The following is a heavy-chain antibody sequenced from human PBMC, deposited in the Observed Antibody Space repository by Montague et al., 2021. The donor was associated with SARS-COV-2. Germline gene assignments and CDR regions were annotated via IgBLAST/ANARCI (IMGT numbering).Heavy chain of an antibody. CDR3: AKTHRYYNRNFDY. V-gene: IGHV3-7*03. CDR2: INQDETAK. CDR1: GFTSGDYQ. Sequence: SLRLSCAASGFTSGDYQMTWVRQAPGKGLQWVANINQDETAKTYMDSXXGRFTISRDNSKNTLYLQMNSMIAEDTAVYYCAKTHRYYNRNFDYWGQGTLVTVSS. J-gene: IGHJ4*02. D-gene: IGHD3-22*01.